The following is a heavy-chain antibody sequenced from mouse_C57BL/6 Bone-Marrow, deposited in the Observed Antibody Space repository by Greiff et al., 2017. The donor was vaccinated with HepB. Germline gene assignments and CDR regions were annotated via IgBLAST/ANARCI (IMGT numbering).Heavy chain of an antibody. CDR2: ISYDGSN. D-gene: IGHD2-1*01. CDR3: AREEGYGNYDY. CDR1: GYSITSGYY. Sequence: EVQRVESGPGLVKPSQSLSLTCSVTGYSITSGYYWNWIRQFPGNKLEWMGYISYDGSNNYNPSLKNRISITRDTSKNQFFLKLNSVTTEDTATYYCAREEGYGNYDYWGQGTTLTVSS. V-gene: IGHV3-6*01. J-gene: IGHJ2*01.